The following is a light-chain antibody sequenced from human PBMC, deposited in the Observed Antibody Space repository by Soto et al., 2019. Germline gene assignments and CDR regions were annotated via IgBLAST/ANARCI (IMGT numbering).Light chain of an antibody. J-gene: IGLJ1*01. CDR2: STT. CDR3: ATWDDSLNGYV. Sequence: QSVLTQPPSASGTPGQRVTISCSGSSSTIGSNTVNWYRQLPGTAPKLLLYSTTQRPSGVPDRFSGSNSGTSASLAISGLQSEDEADYYCATWDDSLNGYVFGTGTKVTVL. V-gene: IGLV1-44*01. CDR1: SSTIGSNT.